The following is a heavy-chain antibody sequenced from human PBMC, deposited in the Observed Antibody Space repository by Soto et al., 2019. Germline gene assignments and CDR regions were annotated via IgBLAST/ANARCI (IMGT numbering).Heavy chain of an antibody. V-gene: IGHV4-59*01. J-gene: IGHJ4*02. CDR1: GVSINDYY. CDR3: ARDDGIAAGSFDY. D-gene: IGHD6-25*01. Sequence: SETLSLTCTVSGVSINDYYWSWIRQSPGKGLEWIGYVYHSGSTNYNPSLKSRVTMSLDTSKSQLSLKLSSVTAADTAVYYCARDDGIAAGSFDYWGQGTLVTVSS. CDR2: VYHSGST.